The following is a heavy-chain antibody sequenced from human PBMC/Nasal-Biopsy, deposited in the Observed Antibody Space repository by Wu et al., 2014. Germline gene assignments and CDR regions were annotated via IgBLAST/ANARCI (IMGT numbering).Heavy chain of an antibody. Sequence: TLSLTCTVSGGSISSGVYYWSWIRQHPGKGLEWMGYIYSSGSRGSTYYIPSLKSRLTISADTSKNQFSMKLSSVTAADTAIYYCAREGSGFNRDLNYFDYWGHGALVTVSS. CDR1: GGSISSGVYY. J-gene: IGHJ4*01. D-gene: IGHD3-10*01. CDR2: IYSSGSRGST. V-gene: IGHV4-31*03. CDR3: AREGSGFNRDLNYFDY.